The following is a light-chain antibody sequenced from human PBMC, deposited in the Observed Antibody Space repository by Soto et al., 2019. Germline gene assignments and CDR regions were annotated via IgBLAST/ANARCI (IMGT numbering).Light chain of an antibody. CDR3: QHHYNWPWT. Sequence: EIVLTQSPGTLSLSPGERATLSCGASQTVGSNLAWYQQKPGQAPRFLISGASTRASDVPARFSGSGSGTEFTLTISSLQSEDIAFYYCQHHYNWPWTFGQGTKVDNK. J-gene: IGKJ1*01. CDR1: QTVGSN. CDR2: GAS. V-gene: IGKV3-15*01.